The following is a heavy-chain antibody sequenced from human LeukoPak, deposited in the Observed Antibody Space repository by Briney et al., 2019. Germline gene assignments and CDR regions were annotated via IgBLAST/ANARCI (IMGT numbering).Heavy chain of an antibody. V-gene: IGHV3-23*01. J-gene: IGHJ4*02. CDR2: ISGSGDNT. CDR1: GFTFSSYA. CDR3: AKGLRSFSWSSFDY. Sequence: GGSLRLSCAASGFTFSSYAMSWVRQAPGKGLEWVSGISGSGDNTYYADSVKGRSTISRDNSKNTLYLQMSSLRADDTAVYFCAKGLRSFSWSSFDYWGQGTLVAVSS. D-gene: IGHD2-8*01.